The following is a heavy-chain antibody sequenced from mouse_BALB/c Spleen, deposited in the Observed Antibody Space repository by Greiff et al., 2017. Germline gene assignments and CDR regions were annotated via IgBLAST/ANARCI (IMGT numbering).Heavy chain of an antibody. CDR3: ARERRDGSLDY. J-gene: IGHJ2*01. V-gene: IGHV2-6-7*01. CDR2: IWGDGST. Sequence: QVQLQQSGPGLVAPSQSLSITCTVSGFSLTGYGVNWVRQPPGKGLEWLGMIWGDGSTDYNSALKSRLSISKDNSKSQVFLKMNSLQTDDTARYYCARERRDGSLDYWGQGTTLTVSS. CDR1: GFSLTGYG. D-gene: IGHD2-3*01.